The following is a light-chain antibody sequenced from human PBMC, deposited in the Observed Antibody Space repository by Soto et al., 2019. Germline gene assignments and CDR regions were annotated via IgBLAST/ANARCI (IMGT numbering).Light chain of an antibody. J-gene: IGLJ2*01. CDR2: SNN. Sequence: QSLLTQPHSASGTPRQRVTISCSGSSSNIGSNTVNWYQQLPGTAPKLVIYSNNQRPSGVPDRFSGSKSGTSASLAISGLQSEDEADYYCVAWDDSLNGYVVFGGGTKVTVL. CDR1: SSNIGSNT. V-gene: IGLV1-44*01. CDR3: VAWDDSLNGYVV.